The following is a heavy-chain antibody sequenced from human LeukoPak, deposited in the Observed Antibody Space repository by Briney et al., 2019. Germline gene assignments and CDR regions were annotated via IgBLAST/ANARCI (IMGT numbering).Heavy chain of an antibody. CDR2: ISSSSSYI. D-gene: IGHD1-1*01. J-gene: IGHJ3*02. Sequence: GGSLRLSCAASGFTLSGYSMNWVRQAPGKGLEWVSSISSSSSYIYYADSVKGRFAISRDNAKKSLDLQMNSLRAEDTAVYYCARVIPTGFDAFDIWGQGTMVTVSS. CDR3: ARVIPTGFDAFDI. V-gene: IGHV3-21*01. CDR1: GFTLSGYS.